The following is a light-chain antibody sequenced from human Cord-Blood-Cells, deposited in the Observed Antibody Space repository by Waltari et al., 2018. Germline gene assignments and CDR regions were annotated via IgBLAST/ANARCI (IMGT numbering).Light chain of an antibody. V-gene: IGKV3-20*01. CDR3: QQYGSSPKT. CDR2: GAS. Sequence: EIVLTHSPGTLSLSPGERATLSCRASRSVSSSYLAGYQQKPGQAPRLLIYGASSRATGIPDRFSGSGSGTDFTLTISRLEPEDFAVYYCQQYGSSPKTFGQGTKVEIK. J-gene: IGKJ1*01. CDR1: RSVSSSY.